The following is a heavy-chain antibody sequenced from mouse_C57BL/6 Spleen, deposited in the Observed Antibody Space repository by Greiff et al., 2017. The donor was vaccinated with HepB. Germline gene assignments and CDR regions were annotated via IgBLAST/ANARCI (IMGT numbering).Heavy chain of an antibody. D-gene: IGHD1-1*01. V-gene: IGHV5-17*01. CDR3: ARGPTVVAHYAMDY. CDR2: ISSGSSTI. J-gene: IGHJ4*01. CDR1: GFTFSDYG. Sequence: EVKLVESGGGLVKPGGSLKLSCAASGFTFSDYGMHWVRQAPEKGLEWVAYISSGSSTIYYADTVKGRFTISRDNAKNTLFLQMTSLRSEDTAMYYCARGPTVVAHYAMDYWGQGTSVTVSS.